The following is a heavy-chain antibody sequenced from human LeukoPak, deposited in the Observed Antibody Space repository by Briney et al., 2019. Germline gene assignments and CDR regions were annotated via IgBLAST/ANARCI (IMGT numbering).Heavy chain of an antibody. D-gene: IGHD3-16*01. CDR2: IYHSGST. J-gene: IGHJ3*02. V-gene: IGHV4-30-2*01. CDR3: ARSLRYAFDI. Sequence: PSETLSLTCAVSGGSISGGGYSWSWIRQPPGKGLEWIGYIYHSGSTYYNPSLKSRVTISVDRSKNQFSLKLSSVTAADTAVYYCARSLRYAFDIWGQGTMVTVSS. CDR1: GGSISGGGYS.